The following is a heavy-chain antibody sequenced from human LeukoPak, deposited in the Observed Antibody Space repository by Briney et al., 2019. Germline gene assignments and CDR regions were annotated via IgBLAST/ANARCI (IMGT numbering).Heavy chain of an antibody. CDR3: VRLRRNSDTSGSYYYYDF. Sequence: KPGGSLRLSCVASGYTFSSYSINWVRQAPGKGLEWVSSISVRSNYIYYADSVRGRFSISRDDARDSLYLQMNSLRAEDTAVYYCVRLRRNSDTSGSYYYYDFWGQGTLVTVSS. D-gene: IGHD3-22*01. J-gene: IGHJ4*02. V-gene: IGHV3-21*01. CDR1: GYTFSSYS. CDR2: ISVRSNYI.